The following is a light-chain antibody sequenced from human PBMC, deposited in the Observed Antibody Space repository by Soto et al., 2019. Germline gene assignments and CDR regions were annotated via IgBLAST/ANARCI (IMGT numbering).Light chain of an antibody. V-gene: IGKV1-33*01. J-gene: IGKJ4*01. CDR3: QQYDNFVLT. CDR1: QDIANF. CDR2: DAS. Sequence: DIQMTQSPSSLSASVGDRVSITCQASQDIANFLNWYQQKPGKAPKLLIYDASNLKTGVPSRFSGSGSGTDFTLTISSLQPEDTATYYCQQYDNFVLTFGGGTKVEIK.